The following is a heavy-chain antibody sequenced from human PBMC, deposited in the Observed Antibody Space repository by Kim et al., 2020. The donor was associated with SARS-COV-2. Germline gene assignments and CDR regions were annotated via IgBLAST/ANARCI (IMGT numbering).Heavy chain of an antibody. J-gene: IGHJ4*02. Sequence: SETLSLTCTVSGGSISSGGYYWSWIRQHPGKGLEWIGYIYYSGSTYYNPSLKSRVTISVDTSKNQFSLKLSSVTAADTAGYYCARDIAAAGPIDYWGQGTLVTVSS. D-gene: IGHD6-13*01. CDR2: IYYSGST. CDR1: GGSISSGGYY. V-gene: IGHV4-31*03. CDR3: ARDIAAAGPIDY.